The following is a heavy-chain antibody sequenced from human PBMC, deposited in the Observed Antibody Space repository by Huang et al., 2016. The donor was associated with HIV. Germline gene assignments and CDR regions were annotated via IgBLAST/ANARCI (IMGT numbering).Heavy chain of an antibody. V-gene: IGHV3-21*01. D-gene: IGHD6-13*01. Sequence: DVKLVESGGGLVKPGGSLRLSCAASGFTFSSYSMNWVREAPVNGLEWVSSISSSSSYIYYADSVKVRFTISRDNAKNSLYLQMNSLRAEDTAVYYCASEIAAASIDYWGQGTLVTVSS. CDR3: ASEIAAASIDY. J-gene: IGHJ4*02. CDR2: ISSSSSYI. CDR1: GFTFSSYS.